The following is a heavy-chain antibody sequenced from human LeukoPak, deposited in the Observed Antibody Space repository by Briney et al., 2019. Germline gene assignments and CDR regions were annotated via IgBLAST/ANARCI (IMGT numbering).Heavy chain of an antibody. CDR2: IYSGGST. Sequence: GGSLRLSCAASGFTVSSNYMSWVRQAPGKGLEWVSVIYSGGSTYYADSVKGRFTISRDNSKNTLYLQMNSLRAEDTAVYYCARDIGLYDSSGYYSRNYYYYGRDVWGQGPTVTVSS. CDR3: ARDIGLYDSSGYYSRNYYYYGRDV. D-gene: IGHD3-22*01. J-gene: IGHJ6*02. CDR1: GFTVSSNY. V-gene: IGHV3-66*01.